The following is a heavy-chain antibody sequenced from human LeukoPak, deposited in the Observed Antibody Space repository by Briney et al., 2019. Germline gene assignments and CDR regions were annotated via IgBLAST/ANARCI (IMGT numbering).Heavy chain of an antibody. CDR1: GFTFSSYA. Sequence: GGSLRLSCAASGFTFSSYAMSWVRQAPGKGLEWVSAISGSGGSTYYADSVKGRFTISRDNSKNTLYLQMNSLRAEDTAVYYCARDPYCSGGSCYSGLSAEYFQHWGQGTLVTVSS. J-gene: IGHJ1*01. CDR3: ARDPYCSGGSCYSGLSAEYFQH. D-gene: IGHD2-15*01. V-gene: IGHV3-23*01. CDR2: ISGSGGST.